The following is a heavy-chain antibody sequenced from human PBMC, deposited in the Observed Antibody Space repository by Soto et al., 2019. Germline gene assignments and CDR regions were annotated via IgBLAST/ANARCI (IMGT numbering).Heavy chain of an antibody. CDR3: AREVTYIFDY. D-gene: IGHD3-16*01. CDR2: ISYSSNTI. J-gene: IGHJ4*02. V-gene: IGHV3-11*01. CDR1: GFTFSDSY. Sequence: GGSLRLSCAASGFTFSDSYMGWIRQAPGKGLEWVSYISYSSNTIYYTNSVKGRFTISRDNARNSLYLQMNSLRAEDTAVYYCAREVTYIFDYWGQGTLVTVSS.